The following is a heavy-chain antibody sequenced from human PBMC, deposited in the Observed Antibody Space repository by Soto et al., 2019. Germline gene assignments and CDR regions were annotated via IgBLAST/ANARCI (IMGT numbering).Heavy chain of an antibody. V-gene: IGHV1-69*06. Sequence: VKVSCKASGGTFSSYAISWVRQAPGQGLEWMGGIIPIFGTANYAQKFQGRVTITADKSTSTAYMELSSLRSEDTAVYYCARIKYSGYDYHDAFDIWGQGTMVTVSS. CDR2: IIPIFGTA. CDR1: GGTFSSYA. D-gene: IGHD5-12*01. J-gene: IGHJ3*02. CDR3: ARIKYSGYDYHDAFDI.